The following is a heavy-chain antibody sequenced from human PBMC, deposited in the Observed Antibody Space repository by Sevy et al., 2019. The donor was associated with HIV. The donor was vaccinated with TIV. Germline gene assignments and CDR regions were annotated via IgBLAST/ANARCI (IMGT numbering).Heavy chain of an antibody. J-gene: IGHJ5*02. CDR1: GGSISSYY. Sequence: SETLSLTCTVSGGSISSYYWSWIRQPPGKGLEWIRYIYYSGSTNYNPSLKSRVTISVDTSKNQFSLKLSSVTAADTAVYYCAREGPYGDYFNWFDPWGQGTLVTVSS. V-gene: IGHV4-59*01. CDR2: IYYSGST. D-gene: IGHD4-17*01. CDR3: AREGPYGDYFNWFDP.